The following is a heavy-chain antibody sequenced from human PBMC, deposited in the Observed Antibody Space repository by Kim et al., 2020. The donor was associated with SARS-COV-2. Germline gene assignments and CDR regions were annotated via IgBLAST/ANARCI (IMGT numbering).Heavy chain of an antibody. D-gene: IGHD6-13*01. V-gene: IGHV4-59*08. CDR3: ARRSSSWYNY. CDR1: GASISSDY. J-gene: IGHJ4*02. Sequence: SETLSLTCSVSGASISSDYWSWMLQPPGKGLEWIWYIDYSGSTNSNPSLKSRVTISADTSKNQFSLKLSSVTAADTAVYYCARRSSSWYNYSGQGTLVT. CDR2: IDYSGST.